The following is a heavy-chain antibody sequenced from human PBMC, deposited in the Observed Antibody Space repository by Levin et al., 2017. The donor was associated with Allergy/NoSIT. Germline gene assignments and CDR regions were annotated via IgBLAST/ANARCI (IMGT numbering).Heavy chain of an antibody. CDR2: INWNGGST. D-gene: IGHD2-15*01. CDR1: XXXXXDCG. J-gene: IGHJ5*02. CDR3: ARDVPGSAVAATWFDP. Sequence: GGSLRLSCAAXXXXXXDCGMRRARQEEGKGLEWVSGINWNGGSTGYADSVKGRFTISRDNAKNSLYLQMNSLRAEDTALYHCARDVPGSAVAATWFDPWGQGTLVTVSS. V-gene: IGHV3-20*01.